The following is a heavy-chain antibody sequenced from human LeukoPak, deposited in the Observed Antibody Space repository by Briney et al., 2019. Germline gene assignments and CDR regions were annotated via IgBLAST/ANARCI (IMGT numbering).Heavy chain of an antibody. J-gene: IGHJ4*02. D-gene: IGHD3-10*01. CDR1: GYTFTSYY. Sequence: ASVKVSCKASGYTFTSYYMHWVRQAPGQGLVWMGIINPGGDSTNFAQNFQGRVTLTRDTSTSTVYMELSSLSSEDTAIYYCARTLSGSGISYWGQGTLVIVSS. CDR2: INPGGDST. V-gene: IGHV1-46*01. CDR3: ARTLSGSGISY.